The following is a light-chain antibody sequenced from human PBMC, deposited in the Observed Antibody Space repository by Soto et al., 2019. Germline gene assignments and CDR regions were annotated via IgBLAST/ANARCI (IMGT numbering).Light chain of an antibody. CDR2: GAS. J-gene: IGKJ5*01. V-gene: IGKV3D-15*01. CDR3: QQYNNWPIT. Sequence: ERVMTQSAATLSVSTGERATLSFRASQSVSSNLAWYQQKPGQAPRLLIYGASTRATGIPARFSGSGSGTEFTLTISSLQSEDFAVYYCQQYNNWPITFGQGTRLEIK. CDR1: QSVSSN.